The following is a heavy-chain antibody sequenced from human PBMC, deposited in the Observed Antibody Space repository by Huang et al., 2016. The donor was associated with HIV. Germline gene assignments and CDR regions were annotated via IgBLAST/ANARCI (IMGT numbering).Heavy chain of an antibody. V-gene: IGHV4-39*01. CDR2: IEYSGST. D-gene: IGHD3-22*01. J-gene: IGHJ3*02. Sequence: QLQLQGSGPGLVKPSETLSLTCTVSGGSITSSSYYWGWIRQPPGKGLEWVGSIEYSGSTDYNPSLKSRVTGAGGTAKTQFSLKLSSVTAADTAVYYCARHFSYYDSSGYTPWDAFDIWGQGTMVTVSS. CDR3: ARHFSYYDSSGYTPWDAFDI. CDR1: GGSITSSSYY.